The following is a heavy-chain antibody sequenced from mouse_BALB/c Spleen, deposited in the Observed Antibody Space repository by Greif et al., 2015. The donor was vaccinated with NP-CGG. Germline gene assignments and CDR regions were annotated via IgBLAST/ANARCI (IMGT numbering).Heavy chain of an antibody. Sequence: QVQLQQSGAELVKPGASVKLSCKASGYTFTSYDINWVRQRPEQGLEWMGWIFPGDGSTKYNEKFKGKATLTTDKSSSTAYMQLSRLTSEDSAVYFCARDSYAMDYWGQGTSVTVSS. CDR1: GYTFTSYD. V-gene: IGHV1S56*01. CDR3: ARDSYAMDY. J-gene: IGHJ4*01. CDR2: IFPGDGST.